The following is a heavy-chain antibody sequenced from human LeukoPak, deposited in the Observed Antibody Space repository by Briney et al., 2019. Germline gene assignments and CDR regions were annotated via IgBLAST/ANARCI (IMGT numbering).Heavy chain of an antibody. Sequence: SETLSLTCTVSGGSISTDNCYWGWIRQPPGKGLEWIGSIYYNGNTYYNPSLKSRVSISVDNSKNQFSLRLTSVTAADTAVYYCTRGGVYYFDSSGLVDDAFDIWGQGTVVTVSS. D-gene: IGHD3-22*01. J-gene: IGHJ3*02. CDR1: GGSISTDNCY. V-gene: IGHV4-39*07. CDR2: IYYNGNT. CDR3: TRGGVYYFDSSGLVDDAFDI.